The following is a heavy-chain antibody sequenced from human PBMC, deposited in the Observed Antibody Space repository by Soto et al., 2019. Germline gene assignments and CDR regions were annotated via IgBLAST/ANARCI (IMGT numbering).Heavy chain of an antibody. D-gene: IGHD1-1*01. CDR2: IFYSGGT. Sequence: SETLSLTCTVSGDSISTYYWSWIRQPPGKGLQWIGYIFYSGGTAYNPSLKSRVTISLDMSKKQISLKLSSVTTADTATYFCARLQLVQKVIDYWGQGTLVTVS. CDR3: ARLQLVQKVIDY. CDR1: GDSISTYY. J-gene: IGHJ4*02. V-gene: IGHV4-59*01.